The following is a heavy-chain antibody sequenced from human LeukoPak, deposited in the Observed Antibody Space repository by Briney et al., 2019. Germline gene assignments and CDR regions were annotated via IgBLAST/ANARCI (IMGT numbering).Heavy chain of an antibody. Sequence: PSQTLSLTCTVSGGSISSGDYYWSWIRQPPGKGLEGIAYMYYSGSTYYNPSLKSRVTISAATSKNQLSLKLSSVTAADTAVYYCARPYYYDSRIDPWGQGILVTVSS. V-gene: IGHV4-30-4*01. D-gene: IGHD3-22*01. CDR2: MYYSGST. CDR3: ARPYYYDSRIDP. J-gene: IGHJ5*02. CDR1: GGSISSGDYY.